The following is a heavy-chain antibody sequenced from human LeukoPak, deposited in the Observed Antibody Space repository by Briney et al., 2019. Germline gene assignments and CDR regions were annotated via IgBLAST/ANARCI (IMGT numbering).Heavy chain of an antibody. Sequence: PSETLSLTCAVYGGSFSDCYWNWMRQPPGKGLEWIGEINHSGSTNYNPSLKSRVTISVDTSKNQFSLKLSSVTAADTAVYYCARGIREGGSYLGRGVVYWGQGTLVTVSS. V-gene: IGHV4-34*01. D-gene: IGHD1-26*01. CDR1: GGSFSDCY. CDR3: ARGIREGGSYLGRGVVY. CDR2: INHSGST. J-gene: IGHJ4*02.